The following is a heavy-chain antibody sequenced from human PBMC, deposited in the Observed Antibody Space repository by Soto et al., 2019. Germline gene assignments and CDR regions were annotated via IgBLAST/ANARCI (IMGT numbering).Heavy chain of an antibody. CDR1: GSSISNYF. D-gene: IGHD6-13*01. CDR3: ARAPDGGGYFDY. Sequence: SETLSLICTVSGSSISNYFWTWIRQPPGKGLEWIGYVYTSGRTNYNPSLKSRVTISLDTSKTQFSLKVTSVTAADTAVYYCARAPDGGGYFDYWGQGALVTVSS. J-gene: IGHJ4*02. CDR2: VYTSGRT. V-gene: IGHV4-59*01.